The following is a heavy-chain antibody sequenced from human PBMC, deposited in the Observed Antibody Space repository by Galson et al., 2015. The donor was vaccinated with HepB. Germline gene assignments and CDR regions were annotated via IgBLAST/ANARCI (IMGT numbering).Heavy chain of an antibody. CDR3: ARGGCSSTSCYWVPPIGTGNWFDP. Sequence: SLRLSCAASGFTFSSYAMSWVRQAPGKGLEWVAVISYDGSNKYYADSVKGRFTISRDNSKNTLYLQMNSLRAEDTAVYYCARGGCSSTSCYWVPPIGTGNWFDPWGQGTLVTVSS. CDR2: ISYDGSNK. D-gene: IGHD2-2*01. V-gene: IGHV3-30*03. CDR1: GFTFSSYA. J-gene: IGHJ5*02.